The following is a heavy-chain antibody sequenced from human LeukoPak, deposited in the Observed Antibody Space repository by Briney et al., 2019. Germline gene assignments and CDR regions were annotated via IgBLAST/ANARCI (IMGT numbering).Heavy chain of an antibody. D-gene: IGHD5-12*01. CDR2: IYYSGST. CDR1: GGSVSSGSYY. V-gene: IGHV4-61*01. Sequence: SETLSLTCTVSGGSVSSGSYYWSWIRQPPGKGLEWIGYIYYSGSTNYNPSLKSRVTISVDTSKNQFSLKLSSVTAADTAVYYCARGGGYSGYEPGYRGQGTPVTVSS. CDR3: ARGGGYSGYEPGY. J-gene: IGHJ4*02.